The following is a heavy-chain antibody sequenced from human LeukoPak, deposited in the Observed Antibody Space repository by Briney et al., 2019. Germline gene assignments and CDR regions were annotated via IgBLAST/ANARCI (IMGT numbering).Heavy chain of an antibody. CDR3: ARESGYSYGPVKTGYYMDV. D-gene: IGHD5-18*01. CDR2: ISGSGGST. CDR1: GFTFSSYG. Sequence: PGGSLRLSCAASGFTFSSYGMSWVRQAPGKGLEWVSAISGSGGSTYYADSVKGRFTISRDNSKNTLYLQMNSLRAEDTAVYYCARESGYSYGPVKTGYYMDVWGKGTTVTVSS. V-gene: IGHV3-23*01. J-gene: IGHJ6*03.